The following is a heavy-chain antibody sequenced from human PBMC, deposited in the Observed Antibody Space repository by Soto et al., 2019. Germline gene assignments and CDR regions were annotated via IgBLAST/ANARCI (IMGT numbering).Heavy chain of an antibody. J-gene: IGHJ5*02. Sequence: PSETLSLTCTVSGGSISSGGYYWSWIRQHPGKGLEWIGYIYYSGSTYYNPSLKSRVTISVDTSKNQFSLKLSSVTAADTAVYYCARVPYYYGSGSFNRFDPWGQGTLVTVSS. CDR3: ARVPYYYGSGSFNRFDP. CDR2: IYYSGST. V-gene: IGHV4-31*03. CDR1: GGSISSGGYY. D-gene: IGHD3-10*01.